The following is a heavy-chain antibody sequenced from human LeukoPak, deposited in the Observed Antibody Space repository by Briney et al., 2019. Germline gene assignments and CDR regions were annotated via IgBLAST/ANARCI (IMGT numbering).Heavy chain of an antibody. CDR1: GHTFTAYY. Sequence: ASVKVSCKASGHTFTAYYIHWVRQDPGQGLEWMGWINTNRGATNYAQKFRGRVTMTRDTSISTAYMELSGLRSDDTAVYYCARGLAYCSSTICYDGGDFWGQGTLVTVSS. V-gene: IGHV1-2*02. D-gene: IGHD2-2*01. CDR3: ARGLAYCSSTICYDGGDF. CDR2: INTNRGAT. J-gene: IGHJ4*02.